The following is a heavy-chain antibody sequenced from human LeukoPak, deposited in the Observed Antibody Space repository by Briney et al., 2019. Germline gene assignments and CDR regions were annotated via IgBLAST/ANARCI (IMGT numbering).Heavy chain of an antibody. J-gene: IGHJ4*02. V-gene: IGHV4-59*01. CDR2: IYYSGST. D-gene: IGHD3-16*01. Sequence: PSETLSLTCTVSGGSISGYYWSWIRQPPGKGLEWIGYIYYSGSTNYNPSLKSRVTISVDTSKNQFSLKLSSVTAADTAVYYCARAGGQGPARDSALDYWGQGTLVTVSS. CDR1: GGSISGYY. CDR3: ARAGGQGPARDSALDY.